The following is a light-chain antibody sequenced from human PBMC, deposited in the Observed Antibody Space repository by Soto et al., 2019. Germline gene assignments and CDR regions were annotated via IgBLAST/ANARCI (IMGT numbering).Light chain of an antibody. CDR2: GNI. Sequence: QLVLTQPPSVSGSPGQRITISCTGNNSNIGAGYDVHWYQQLPGTAPKVVIYGNINRPSGVPDRFSGSKSGTSAFLAITGLQAEDEGDYYCQSYDSSLSGVFGGGTKLTVL. CDR1: NSNIGAGYD. V-gene: IGLV1-40*01. J-gene: IGLJ3*02. CDR3: QSYDSSLSGV.